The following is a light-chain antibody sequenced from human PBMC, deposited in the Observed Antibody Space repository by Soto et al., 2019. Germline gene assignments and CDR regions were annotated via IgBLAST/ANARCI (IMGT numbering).Light chain of an antibody. V-gene: IGKV1-39*01. CDR2: AAS. CDR3: QERKT. J-gene: IGKJ1*01. CDR1: QSISSY. Sequence: DIQMTQSPSSLSASVGDRVTITCRASQSISSYLNWYQQKPGKAPKLLIYAASSLQSGVPSRFSGSGSGTDFTLTISNLQPDDSAIYYCQERKTFGQGTKAEIK.